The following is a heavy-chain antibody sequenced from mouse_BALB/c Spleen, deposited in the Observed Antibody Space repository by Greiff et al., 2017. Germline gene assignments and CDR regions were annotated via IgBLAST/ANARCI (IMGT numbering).Heavy chain of an antibody. D-gene: IGHD1-1*01. V-gene: IGHV14-4*02. CDR2: IDPENGDT. CDR3: NHYYYSNDMDD. J-gene: IGHJ4*01. CDR1: GFNIPDYS. Sequence: EVQLQQSGAELVRSGASVKFSCTASGFNIPDYSMHWVKQRPEQGLEWIGWIDPENGDTEYAPKFQGKATMTSDTSSNTAYLQLSSLTSEDTDVYDWNHYYYSNDMDDWGQGTSVTVAS.